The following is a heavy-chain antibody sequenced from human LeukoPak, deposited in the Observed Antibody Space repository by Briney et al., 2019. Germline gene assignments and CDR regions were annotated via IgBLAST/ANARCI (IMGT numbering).Heavy chain of an antibody. D-gene: IGHD3-10*01. CDR1: GFTFSSYT. CDR3: ARDEFRGVTVY. Sequence: PGGSLRLSCAASGFTFSSYTMNWVRQAPGKGLEWVSSISSSNYIYYTDSVKGRFTVSRDNTKNSLYLQMNSLRAEDTAVYYCARDEFRGVTVYWGQGTLVTVSS. J-gene: IGHJ4*02. V-gene: IGHV3-21*01. CDR2: ISSSNYI.